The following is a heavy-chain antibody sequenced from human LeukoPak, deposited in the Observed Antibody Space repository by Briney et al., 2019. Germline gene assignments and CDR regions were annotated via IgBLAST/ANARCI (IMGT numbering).Heavy chain of an antibody. J-gene: IGHJ4*02. CDR1: GFTFSTYS. V-gene: IGHV3-21*01. Sequence: GGSLRLSCAASGFTFSTYSMDWVRQAPGQGLEWVASISSGSSYIYYADSVEGRFTISRDNAKNSLYLQMNSLRAEDTAVYYCVRSMATITFSFDYWGQGTLVTVSS. CDR2: ISSGSSYI. D-gene: IGHD5-24*01. CDR3: VRSMATITFSFDY.